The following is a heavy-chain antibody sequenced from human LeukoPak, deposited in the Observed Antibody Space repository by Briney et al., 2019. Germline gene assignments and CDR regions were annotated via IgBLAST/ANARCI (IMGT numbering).Heavy chain of an antibody. V-gene: IGHV4-34*01. CDR1: GGSFSGYY. CDR2: INHSGST. D-gene: IGHD6-13*01. J-gene: IGHJ4*02. CDR3: ARRPGAAGTDY. Sequence: SETLSLTCAVYGGSFSGYYWSWIRQPPGKGLEWIGEINHSGSTNYNPSLKSRVTISVDTSKNQFSLKLSSVTAADTAVYYCARRPGAAGTDYWGQGTLVTVSS.